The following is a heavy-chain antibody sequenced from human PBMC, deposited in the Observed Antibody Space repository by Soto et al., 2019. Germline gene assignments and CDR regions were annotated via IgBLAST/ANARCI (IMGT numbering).Heavy chain of an antibody. CDR2: IVVGSGNT. CDR1: GFTFTSSA. Sequence: QMPLVQSGPEVKKPGTSVKVSCKASGFTFTSSAVQWVRQARGQRLEWIGWIVVGSGNTNYAQKFQERVTITRDMSTSTAYMELSSLRSEDTAVYYCAAGPVYCSSISCYAGSYYYYGMDVWGQGTTVTVSS. J-gene: IGHJ6*02. D-gene: IGHD2-2*01. V-gene: IGHV1-58*01. CDR3: AAGPVYCSSISCYAGSYYYYGMDV.